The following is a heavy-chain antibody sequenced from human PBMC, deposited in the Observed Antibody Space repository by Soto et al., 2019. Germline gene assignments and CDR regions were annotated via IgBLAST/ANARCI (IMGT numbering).Heavy chain of an antibody. Sequence: VXSXKVSFKASGYTXTGYYRNLVRQAPGQGLEWMGWINPNSGGTNYAQKFQGRFTRTRDTSISTAYIELSRLRSDDTAVYYCARDRVRRLELRDPRGGMDVWGQGTTVTVSS. D-gene: IGHD1-7*01. CDR2: INPNSGGT. V-gene: IGHV1-2*02. J-gene: IGHJ6*02. CDR3: ARDRVRRLELRDPRGGMDV. CDR1: GYTXTGYY.